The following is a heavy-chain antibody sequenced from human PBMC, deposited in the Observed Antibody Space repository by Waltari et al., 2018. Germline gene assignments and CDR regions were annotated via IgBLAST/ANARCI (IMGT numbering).Heavy chain of an antibody. CDR2: VNRDGSST. CDR3: ARGGSVPLYY. V-gene: IGHV3-74*01. D-gene: IGHD6-19*01. J-gene: IGHJ4*02. CDR1: GFTFSSYW. Sequence: EVQLVESGGGLVQPGGSLRLSCAASGFTFSSYWMHWVRQAPGKGLVWVSRVNRDGSSTSYADSVKGRFTISRDNTKNTLYLQMNSLRAEDTAVYYCARGGSVPLYYWGQGTLVTVSS.